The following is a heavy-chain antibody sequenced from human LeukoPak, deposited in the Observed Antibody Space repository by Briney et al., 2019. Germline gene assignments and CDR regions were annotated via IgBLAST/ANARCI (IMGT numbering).Heavy chain of an antibody. CDR1: GGSISSGSYY. Sequence: SQTLSLTCTVSGGSISSGSYYWTWIRQPAGKGLEWIGRIYISESANYNSSLTSRVTILVDTSKNQFSLKLTSVTAADTAMYYCARSRERICRKAPCYVDLQATWGQGTLVTVSP. CDR2: IYISESA. CDR3: ARSRERICRKAPCYVDLQAT. D-gene: IGHD2-2*01. V-gene: IGHV4-61*02. J-gene: IGHJ4*02.